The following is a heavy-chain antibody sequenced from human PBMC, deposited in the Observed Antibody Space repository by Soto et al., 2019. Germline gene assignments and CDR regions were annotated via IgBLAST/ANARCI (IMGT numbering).Heavy chain of an antibody. Sequence: SQTLSLTCTVSGGSISSYYWSWIRQPPGKGLEWIGYIYYSGSTNYNPSLKSRVTISVDTSKNQFSLKLSSVTAADTAVYYCARHVCFGDWSGYCKTPLSQFEYWGQGTLVTVSS. V-gene: IGHV4-59*08. CDR3: ARHVCFGDWSGYCKTPLSQFEY. CDR1: GGSISSYY. D-gene: IGHD3-3*01. J-gene: IGHJ4*02. CDR2: IYYSGST.